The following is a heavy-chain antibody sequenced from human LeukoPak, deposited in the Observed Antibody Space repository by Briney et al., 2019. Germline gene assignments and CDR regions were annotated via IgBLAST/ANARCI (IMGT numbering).Heavy chain of an antibody. Sequence: PGGSLRLSCAASGFTVSSNYMSWVRQAPGKGLEWVPVIYSGGSTYYADSVKGRFTISRDNSKNTLYLQMNSLRAEDTAVYYCAKVNYYDSSGLAGDAFDIWGQGTMVTVSS. D-gene: IGHD3-22*01. CDR3: AKVNYYDSSGLAGDAFDI. CDR1: GFTVSSNY. J-gene: IGHJ3*02. CDR2: IYSGGST. V-gene: IGHV3-53*01.